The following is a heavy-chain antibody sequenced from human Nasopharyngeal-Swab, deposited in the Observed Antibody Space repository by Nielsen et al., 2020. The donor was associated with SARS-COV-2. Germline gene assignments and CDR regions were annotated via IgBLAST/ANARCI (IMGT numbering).Heavy chain of an antibody. CDR3: ARDAPAHYGAFY. V-gene: IGHV3-30*03. J-gene: IGHJ4*02. D-gene: IGHD4-17*01. Sequence: GESLQISCAASGFTFSSYGMDWVRQAPGKGLEWLSVISHEGSKTHYSDSVRGRFTISRDNSNNNLYLQMNSLRAEDTAVYYCARDAPAHYGAFYWGRGTLVTVSS. CDR1: GFTFSSYG. CDR2: ISHEGSKT.